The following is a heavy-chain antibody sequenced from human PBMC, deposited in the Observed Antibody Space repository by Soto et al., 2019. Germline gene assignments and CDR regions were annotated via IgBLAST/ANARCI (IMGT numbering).Heavy chain of an antibody. D-gene: IGHD3-22*01. CDR1: GGSISSYY. Sequence: SETLSLTCTVSGGSISSYYWSWIRQPPGKGLEWIGYIYYSGSTNYNPSLKSRVTISVDTSKNQFSLKLSSVTAADTAVYYCARGSSGYYYGPFDYWGQGTLVTVSS. V-gene: IGHV4-59*01. CDR2: IYYSGST. CDR3: ARGSSGYYYGPFDY. J-gene: IGHJ4*02.